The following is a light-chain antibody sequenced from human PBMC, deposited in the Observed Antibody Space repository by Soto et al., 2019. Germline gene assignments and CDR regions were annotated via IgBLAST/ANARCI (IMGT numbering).Light chain of an antibody. V-gene: IGKV2-28*01. CDR1: ANVLDSDGYSY. J-gene: IGKJ1*01. Sequence: IVMAQSPLSLALALGQPATISRRSSANVLDSDGYSYLDCYLQKPGESPQLLIYLGSMRASGVPDRFSGSGSGIDFTLKISRVESEDVGVYYCMQATQIVPWTVGQGTKVDSK. CDR2: LGS. CDR3: MQATQIVPWT.